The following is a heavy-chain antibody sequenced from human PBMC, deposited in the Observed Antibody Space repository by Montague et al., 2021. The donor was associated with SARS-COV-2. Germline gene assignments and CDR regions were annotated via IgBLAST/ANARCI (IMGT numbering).Heavy chain of an antibody. CDR3: AHRRPLYYYDSSLSTFDY. Sequence: PVLVKPTQTLTLTCTFSGFSLSTSGVGVGWIRQPPGKALEWLALIYWDDDKRYSPSLKSRLTITTDTSKNQVVLTMTNMDPVDTATYYCAHRRPLYYYDSSLSTFDYWGQGTLVTVSS. V-gene: IGHV2-5*02. CDR2: IYWDDDK. J-gene: IGHJ4*02. D-gene: IGHD3-22*01. CDR1: GFSLSTSGVG.